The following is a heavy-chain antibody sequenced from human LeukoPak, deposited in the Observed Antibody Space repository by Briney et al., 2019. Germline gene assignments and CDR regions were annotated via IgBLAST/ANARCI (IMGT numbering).Heavy chain of an antibody. V-gene: IGHV1-2*02. CDR1: GYTFTGYY. J-gene: IGHJ4*02. D-gene: IGHD4-17*01. CDR2: INSDSGST. CDR3: ARDTITVTTPYFDY. Sequence: ASVKVSCKASGYTFTGYYIDWVRQAPGQGLEWMGWINSDSGSTNYAQKFQGRVTMTRDTSTSTAYLELSSLRSDDTAFYYCARDTITVTTPYFDYWGQGTLVTVPS.